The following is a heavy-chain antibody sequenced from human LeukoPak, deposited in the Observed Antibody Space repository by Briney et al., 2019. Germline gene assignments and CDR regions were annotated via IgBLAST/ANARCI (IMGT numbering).Heavy chain of an antibody. CDR1: GFTFSRSS. CDR3: AELGITMIGGV. J-gene: IGHJ6*04. Sequence: GGSLRLSCAASGFTFSRSSMNWVRQAPGKGLEWVSYISSSGSTIYYADSVKGRFTISRDNAKNSLYLQMNSLRAEDTAVYYCAELGITMIGGVWGKGTTVTISS. CDR2: ISSSGSTI. D-gene: IGHD3-10*02. V-gene: IGHV3-48*04.